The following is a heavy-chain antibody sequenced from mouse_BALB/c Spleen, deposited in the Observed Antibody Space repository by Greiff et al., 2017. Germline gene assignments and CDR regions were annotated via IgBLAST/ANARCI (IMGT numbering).Heavy chain of an antibody. CDR2: ISAGGST. V-gene: IGHV2-9*02. D-gene: IGHD2-2*01. J-gene: IGHJ3*02. CDR1: GFSLTSYG. CDR3: AGGYYGYDVSCGY. Sequence: QVKLMESGAGLVSPSHTLSFTCTVSGFSLTSYGVHWVRQPPGKGLEWLGVISAGGSTNYNSALMSSLSISTDNSKSQVSLKMNSLQTDDTAMYYCAGGYYGYDVSCGYWGQGTMVTVSA.